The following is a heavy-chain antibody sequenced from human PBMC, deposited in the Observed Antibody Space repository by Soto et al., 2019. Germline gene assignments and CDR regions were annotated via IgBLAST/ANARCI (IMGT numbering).Heavy chain of an antibody. J-gene: IGHJ4*02. Sequence: ETLPHTNPVSSYSILRYYWSWIRQPPGTNMEWIGYISYSGSTDYNPSLKSRVTISGDTSKNHFSLKVSSVTAADTAVYYCARGPSWQLPFDAWGQGTRVTVYS. CDR2: ISYSGST. V-gene: IGHV4-59*01. CDR1: SYSILRYY. CDR3: ARGPSWQLPFDA. D-gene: IGHD6-13*01.